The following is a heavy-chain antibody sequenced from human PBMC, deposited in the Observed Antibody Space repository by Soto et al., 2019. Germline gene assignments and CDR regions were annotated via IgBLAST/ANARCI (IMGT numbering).Heavy chain of an antibody. D-gene: IGHD6-13*01. J-gene: IGHJ4*02. Sequence: QVQLVESGGGVVQPGRSLRLSCAASGFTFSSYGMHWVRQAPGKGLGWVAVIWYDGSNKYYADSVKGRFTISRDNSKNTLYLQRNRLRAEDTAVYYGARAMTRGQLGIAEYWGQGTLVTVSS. CDR1: GFTFSSYG. CDR3: ARAMTRGQLGIAEY. CDR2: IWYDGSNK. V-gene: IGHV3-33*01.